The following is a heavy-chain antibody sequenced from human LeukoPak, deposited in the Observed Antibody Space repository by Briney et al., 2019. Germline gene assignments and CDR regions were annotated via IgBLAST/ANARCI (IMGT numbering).Heavy chain of an antibody. CDR3: GSGSGSYSSDY. CDR2: IYYSGST. Sequence: KPSETLSLTCTVSGGSISSSSYYWGWNRQPPGRGLEWIGSIYYSGSTYYNPSLKSRVTISVDTSKNQFSLKLSSVTAADTAAYYCGSGSGSYSSDYWGQGTLVTVSS. D-gene: IGHD3-10*01. J-gene: IGHJ4*02. CDR1: GGSISSSSYY. V-gene: IGHV4-39*01.